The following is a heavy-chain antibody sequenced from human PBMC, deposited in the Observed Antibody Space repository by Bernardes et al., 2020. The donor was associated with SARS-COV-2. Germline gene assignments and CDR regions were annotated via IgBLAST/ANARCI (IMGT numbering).Heavy chain of an antibody. V-gene: IGHV3-23*01. CDR1: GFTFSSYA. D-gene: IGHD2-8*01. Sequence: GGSLRLFCAASGFTFSSYAMSWFRQTPGKGLEWLSAVNSAGTTYYADSVRGRFTAARDNSKNTLSLQMSSLTSEDTAVYYCARVVSGPNVGADAFAVWGRGTTVTVSS. CDR3: ARVVSGPNVGADAFAV. J-gene: IGHJ3*01. CDR2: VNSAGTT.